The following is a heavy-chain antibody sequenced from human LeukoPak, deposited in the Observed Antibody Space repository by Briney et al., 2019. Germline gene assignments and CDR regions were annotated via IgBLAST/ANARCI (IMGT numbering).Heavy chain of an antibody. CDR2: IRSKRNNYAT. Sequence: GGSLRLSCAASGFTFSGSVMHWVRQAAGKGLEWVGRIRSKRNNYATAYATSVKGRFTISRDDSKNTVYLHMASLKTEDTALYYCSRLEDSSPTEAALDIWGQGTVVTVSS. J-gene: IGHJ3*02. D-gene: IGHD6-13*01. V-gene: IGHV3-73*01. CDR1: GFTFSGSV. CDR3: SRLEDSSPTEAALDI.